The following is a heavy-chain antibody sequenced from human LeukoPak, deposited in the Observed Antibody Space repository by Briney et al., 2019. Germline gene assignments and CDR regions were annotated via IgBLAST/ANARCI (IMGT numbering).Heavy chain of an antibody. V-gene: IGHV3-21*01. CDR3: ANSGSLDAFDI. D-gene: IGHD3-10*01. CDR1: GFDFSSYS. J-gene: IGHJ3*02. CDR2: ISPWSDYI. Sequence: TGGSLRLSCAASGFDFSSYSMNWVRQAPGKGLEWVSAISPWSDYIYYVDSVKGRFTISRDNSKNTLYLQMNSLRAEDTAVYYCANSGSLDAFDIWGQGTMVTVSS.